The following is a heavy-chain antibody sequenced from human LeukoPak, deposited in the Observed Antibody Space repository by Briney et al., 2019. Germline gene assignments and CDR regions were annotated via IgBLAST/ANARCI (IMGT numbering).Heavy chain of an antibody. Sequence: GGSLRLSCAASGFTFDDHGMGWVRQVPGKALEWVSGINWNGETTAYADSVKGRFSISRDSARNSLFLQMNSLRVEDTALYYCAREGGANWDPFDYWGQGTLVTVSS. CDR1: GFTFDDHG. D-gene: IGHD7-27*01. CDR3: AREGGANWDPFDY. J-gene: IGHJ4*02. CDR2: INWNGETT. V-gene: IGHV3-20*04.